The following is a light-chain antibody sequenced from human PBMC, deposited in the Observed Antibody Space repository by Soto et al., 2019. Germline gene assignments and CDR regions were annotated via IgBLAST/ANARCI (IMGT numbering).Light chain of an antibody. V-gene: IGLV1-44*01. CDR1: SSNVGTNL. CDR3: AAWDDSLNGRV. Sequence: QAVVTQPPSASGTPGQRVTISCSGRSSNVGTNLVNWYQQLPGTAPKLLIYSNNQRPSGVPDRFSGSKSGTSASLAISGLQSEDEADYYCAAWDDSLNGRVFGGGTKVTVL. J-gene: IGLJ3*02. CDR2: SNN.